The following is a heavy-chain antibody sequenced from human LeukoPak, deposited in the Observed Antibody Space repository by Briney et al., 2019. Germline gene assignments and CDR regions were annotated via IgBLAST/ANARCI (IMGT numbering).Heavy chain of an antibody. CDR3: AKDATSIAAAGQPVYNWFDP. Sequence: GGSLRLSCAASGFTFSSYAMSWVRQAPGKGLEWVSAISGSGSSTYYADSVKGRFTISRDNSKNTLYLQMNSLRAEDTAVYYCAKDATSIAAAGQPVYNWFDPWGQGTLVTVSS. D-gene: IGHD6-13*01. CDR1: GFTFSSYA. V-gene: IGHV3-23*01. CDR2: ISGSGSST. J-gene: IGHJ5*02.